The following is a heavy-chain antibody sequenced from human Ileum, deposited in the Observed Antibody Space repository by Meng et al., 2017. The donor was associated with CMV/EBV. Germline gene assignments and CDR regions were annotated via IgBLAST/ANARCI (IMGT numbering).Heavy chain of an antibody. D-gene: IGHD6-13*01. V-gene: IGHV4-34*01. CDR3: ARGGPNRFYLPAAVYYGLDV. Sequence: GSLRLSCVVDGGPFSAYYWTWIRQPPGKGLEWIGEINHSGSNNYNSSLKSRVTMSIGASNNQFSLELTSVTAADTAVYYCARGGPNRFYLPAAVYYGLDVWGQGTTVTVSS. CDR1: GGPFSAYY. CDR2: INHSGSN. J-gene: IGHJ6*02.